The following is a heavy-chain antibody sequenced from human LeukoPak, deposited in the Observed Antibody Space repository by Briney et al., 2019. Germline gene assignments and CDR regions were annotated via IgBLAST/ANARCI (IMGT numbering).Heavy chain of an antibody. J-gene: IGHJ3*02. Sequence: GGSLRLSCAASGFTFSSYAMHWVRQAPGKGLEWVAVISYDGSNKYYADSVKGRFTISRDNSKNTLYLQMNSLRAEDTAVYYCASEARRDGYSDAFDIWGQGTMVTVSS. V-gene: IGHV3-30-3*01. D-gene: IGHD5-24*01. CDR1: GFTFSSYA. CDR3: ASEARRDGYSDAFDI. CDR2: ISYDGSNK.